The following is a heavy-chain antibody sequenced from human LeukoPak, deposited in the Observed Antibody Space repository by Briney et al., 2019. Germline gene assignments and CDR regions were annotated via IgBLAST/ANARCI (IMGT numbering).Heavy chain of an antibody. Sequence: QPGGTLRLSCAASGFTFSSYGMSWVRQAPGKGLEWVSAISGSGGSTYYADSVKGRFTISRDNSKNTLYLQMNSLRAEDTAVYYCAKGLITLVRGGVDYWGQGTLVTVSS. CDR3: AKGLITLVRGGVDY. D-gene: IGHD3-10*01. V-gene: IGHV3-23*01. CDR2: ISGSGGST. J-gene: IGHJ4*02. CDR1: GFTFSSYG.